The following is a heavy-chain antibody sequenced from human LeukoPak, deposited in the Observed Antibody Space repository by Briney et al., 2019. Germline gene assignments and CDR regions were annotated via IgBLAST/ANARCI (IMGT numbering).Heavy chain of an antibody. V-gene: IGHV1-69*01. Sequence: SVKVSCKASGGTFSSYAISWVRQAPGQGLEWMGGIIPIFGTANYAQKFQGRVTITADESTSTAYMELSSLRSEDTAVYYCARDSEVGSLYDFWSGYTPGWFDPWGQGTLVTVSS. CDR3: ARDSEVGSLYDFWSGYTPGWFDP. CDR2: IIPIFGTA. J-gene: IGHJ5*02. CDR1: GGTFSSYA. D-gene: IGHD3-3*01.